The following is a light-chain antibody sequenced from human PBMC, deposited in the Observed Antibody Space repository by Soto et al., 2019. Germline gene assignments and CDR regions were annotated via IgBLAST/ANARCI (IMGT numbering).Light chain of an antibody. CDR1: HSISNY. V-gene: IGKV1-39*01. CDR2: TSS. Sequence: DIQMTQSPSSLSASVGDRVTITCRATHSISNYLNWYQQKPGKAPNLLIYTSSSLQSRVPSRFSGSGSGTDFTLTISSLQPEDFATYYCQQTYSTPYSFGQGTKLDFK. J-gene: IGKJ2*03. CDR3: QQTYSTPYS.